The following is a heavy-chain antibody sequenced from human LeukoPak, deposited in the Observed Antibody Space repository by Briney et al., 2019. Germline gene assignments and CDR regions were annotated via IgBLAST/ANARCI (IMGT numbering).Heavy chain of an antibody. CDR1: GFTFSSYW. J-gene: IGHJ6*02. CDR2: INSDGSST. V-gene: IGHV3-74*01. CDR3: AREPRTPYYGMDV. Sequence: GGSLRLSCAASGFTFSSYWMHWVRQAPGKGLVWVSRINSDGSSTSYADSVKGRFTISRDNAKNTLYLQMNSLRAEDTAVYYCAREPRTPYYGMDVWGQGTTVTVSS.